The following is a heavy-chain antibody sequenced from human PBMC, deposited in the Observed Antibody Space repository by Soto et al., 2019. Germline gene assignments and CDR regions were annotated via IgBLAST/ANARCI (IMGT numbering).Heavy chain of an antibody. CDR3: GSTNYNPSLKSRVTISVDTSKNQFSLKLSCVTAADTAVYYCARARLGDDFWSGYSRRYYYYGMDV. Sequence: GGSLRLSCAASGFTFSSYSMNWVRQAPGKGLEWVSYISSSSSTIYYADSVKGRFTISRDNAKNSLYLQMNSLRDEDTAVYYSGSTNYNPSLKSRVTISVDTSKNQFSLKLSCVTAADTAVYYCARARLGDDFWSGYSRRYYYYGMDVWGQGTTVTVSS. V-gene: IGHV3-48*02. CDR1: GFTFSSYS. J-gene: IGHJ6*02. D-gene: IGHD3-10*01. CDR2: ISSSSSTI.